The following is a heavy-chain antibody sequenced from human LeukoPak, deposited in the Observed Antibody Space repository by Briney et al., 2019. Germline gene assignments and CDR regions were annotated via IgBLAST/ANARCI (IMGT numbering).Heavy chain of an antibody. J-gene: IGHJ4*02. D-gene: IGHD3-10*01. CDR1: GFTFDDYG. CDR3: AKGRYPGSGSYLNSHDD. V-gene: IGHV3-23*01. Sequence: PGGSLRLSCAASGFTFDDYGMSWVRQAPGKGLEWVSLISGNGDRTYYADSVKGRFTVSRDNSRNTLFLQMYNLGVEDTAVYSCAKGRYPGSGSYLNSHDDWGQGTLVTVSS. CDR2: ISGNGDRT.